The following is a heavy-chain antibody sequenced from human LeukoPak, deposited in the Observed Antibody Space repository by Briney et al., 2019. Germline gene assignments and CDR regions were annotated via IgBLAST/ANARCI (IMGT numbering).Heavy chain of an antibody. CDR2: ISSSSSYI. J-gene: IGHJ4*01. D-gene: IGHD3-3*01. CDR3: ARGDITIFGVALKGPFDY. CDR1: GFTFSSYT. Sequence: GGSLRLSCAASGFTFSSYTMNWVRQAPGKGLEWVSSISSSSSYIYYADSVKGRFTISRDNAKNSLPVQMNGLRAEDTAVYYCARGDITIFGVALKGPFDYWGQGTLVTVSS. V-gene: IGHV3-21*01.